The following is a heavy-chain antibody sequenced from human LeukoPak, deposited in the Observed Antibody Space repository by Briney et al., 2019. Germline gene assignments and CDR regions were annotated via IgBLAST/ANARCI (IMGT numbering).Heavy chain of an antibody. J-gene: IGHJ4*02. V-gene: IGHV4-59*08. CDR3: AIVLSGSYFY. D-gene: IGHD1-26*01. Sequence: SETLSLTCTVSGGSISSYYWSWIRQPPGKGLEWIGYIYYSGGTNYNPSLKSRVTISVDTSKNQFSLKLSSVTAADTAVYYCAIVLSGSYFYWGQGTLVTVSS. CDR2: IYYSGGT. CDR1: GGSISSYY.